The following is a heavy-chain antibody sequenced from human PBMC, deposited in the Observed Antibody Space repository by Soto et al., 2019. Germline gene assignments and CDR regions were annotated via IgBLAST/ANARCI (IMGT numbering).Heavy chain of an antibody. CDR1: GGSFSGYY. J-gene: IGHJ4*02. Sequence: SETLSLTCAVYGGSFSGYYWSWIRQPPGKGLEWIGEINHSGSTNYNPSLKSRVTISVDTSKNQFSLKLSSVTAADTAVYYCARSLGNYFDYWGQGTLVTVSS. D-gene: IGHD7-27*01. CDR2: INHSGST. CDR3: ARSLGNYFDY. V-gene: IGHV4-34*01.